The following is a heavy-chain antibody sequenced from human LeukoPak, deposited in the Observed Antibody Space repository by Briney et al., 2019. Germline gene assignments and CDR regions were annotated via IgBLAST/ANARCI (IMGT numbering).Heavy chain of an antibody. CDR3: GSQSGSSSYPAFDI. J-gene: IGHJ3*02. CDR1: GGSISSSSYY. Sequence: SETLSLTCTVSGGSISSSSYYWGWIRQPPGKGLEWIGSIYYSGSTYYNPSLKTRVTISVNTPKNQFSLKLSSVTAADTDVYYCGSQSGSSSYPAFDIWGQGTMVIVSS. CDR2: IYYSGST. D-gene: IGHD3-10*01. V-gene: IGHV4-39*01.